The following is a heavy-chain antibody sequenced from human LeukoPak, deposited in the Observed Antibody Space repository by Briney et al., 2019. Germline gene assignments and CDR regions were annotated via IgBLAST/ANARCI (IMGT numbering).Heavy chain of an antibody. J-gene: IGHJ4*02. CDR1: GYTFTSYG. D-gene: IGHD6-19*01. Sequence: ASVKVSCKSSGYTFTSYGISWVRQAPGQGLEWMVWISDYNGNTNYAQKVQGRVTMTTDTSTSTAYMELRSLRSDATVVYYCARDRGSSGCDYWGQGTLVTVSS. CDR3: ARDRGSSGCDY. V-gene: IGHV1-18*01. CDR2: ISDYNGNT.